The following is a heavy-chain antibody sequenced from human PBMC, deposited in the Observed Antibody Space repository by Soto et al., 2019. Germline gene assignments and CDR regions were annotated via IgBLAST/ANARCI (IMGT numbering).Heavy chain of an antibody. V-gene: IGHV1-3*01. CDR3: ARDEKQQLAPHFGY. J-gene: IGHJ4*02. CDR1: GYTFTSYA. D-gene: IGHD6-13*01. CDR2: INAGNGNT. Sequence: ASVKVSCKASGYTFTSYAMHWVRQAPGQRLEWMGWINAGNGNTKYSQKFQGRVTITRDTSASTAYMELRSLRSEDTAVYYCARDEKQQLAPHFGYWGQGTLVTVSS.